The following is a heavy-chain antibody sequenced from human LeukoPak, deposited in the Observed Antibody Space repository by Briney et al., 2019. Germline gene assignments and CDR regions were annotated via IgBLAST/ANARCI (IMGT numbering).Heavy chain of an antibody. CDR1: GYSISSGYY. J-gene: IGHJ3*01. CDR2: IYHSGST. Sequence: SETLSLTCTVSGYSISSGYYWGWIRQPPGKGLEWIGSIYHSGSTYYNPSLKSRVTISVDTSKNQFSLKLSSVTAADTAVYYCARVGFWSGPNAFDVWGQGTMVTVSS. D-gene: IGHD3-3*01. V-gene: IGHV4-38-2*02. CDR3: ARVGFWSGPNAFDV.